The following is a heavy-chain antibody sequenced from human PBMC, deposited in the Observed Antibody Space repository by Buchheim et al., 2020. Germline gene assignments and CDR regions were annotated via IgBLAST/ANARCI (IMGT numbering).Heavy chain of an antibody. J-gene: IGHJ4*02. V-gene: IGHV3-30*18. Sequence: QVQLVESGGGVVQPGRSLRLSCAASGFTFSSYGMHWVRQAPGKGLEWVAVISYDGSNKYYADSVKGQFTISRDNSQNTLSLQMNSLRAEDTAVYYCAKASSWYFDYWGQGTL. D-gene: IGHD6-13*01. CDR2: ISYDGSNK. CDR1: GFTFSSYG. CDR3: AKASSWYFDY.